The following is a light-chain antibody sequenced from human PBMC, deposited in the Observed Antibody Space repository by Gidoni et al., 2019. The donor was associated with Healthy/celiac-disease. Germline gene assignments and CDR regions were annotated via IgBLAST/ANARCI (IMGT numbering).Light chain of an antibody. CDR2: AAS. V-gene: IGKV1-39*01. CDR3: QQSYSTPVT. CDR1: QSISSY. J-gene: IGKJ5*01. Sequence: DIKMTQSPSSLSASVGDRVTITCRASQSISSYLNWYQQKPGKDPKLLIYAASSLQSGVPSRFSGSGSGTDFTLTISSLQPEDFATYYCQQSYSTPVTFGQGTRLEIK.